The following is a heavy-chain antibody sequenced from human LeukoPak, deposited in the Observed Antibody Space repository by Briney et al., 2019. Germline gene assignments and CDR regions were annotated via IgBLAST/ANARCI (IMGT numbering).Heavy chain of an antibody. CDR2: VNPSGGST. V-gene: IGHV1-46*03. D-gene: IGHD3-9*01. Sequence: ASVKLSCTASGYTFTIYYMHWVRHAPGQGREWMGIVNPSGGSTSNAQKFQGRVTMTRDTSTNTVYMELSSLRSEHTAVHYCARAPVRRYDILTGYFRAFDSWGQGTMVTVSS. J-gene: IGHJ3*02. CDR1: GYTFTIYY. CDR3: ARAPVRRYDILTGYFRAFDS.